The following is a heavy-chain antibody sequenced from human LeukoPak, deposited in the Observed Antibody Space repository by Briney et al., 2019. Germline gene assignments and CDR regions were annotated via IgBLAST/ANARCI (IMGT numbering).Heavy chain of an antibody. CDR2: IYTSGRP. Sequence: SQTLSLTCTVSGVSISSGSYYWSWVPQPARKGLEWIGRIYTSGRPNYNPSLKSRVTISVDTSKNQFSLKLSSVTAADTAVYYCARTGGNYVAKIDYWGQGTLVTVSS. CDR3: ARTGGNYVAKIDY. J-gene: IGHJ4*02. D-gene: IGHD5-24*01. V-gene: IGHV4-61*02. CDR1: GVSISSGSYY.